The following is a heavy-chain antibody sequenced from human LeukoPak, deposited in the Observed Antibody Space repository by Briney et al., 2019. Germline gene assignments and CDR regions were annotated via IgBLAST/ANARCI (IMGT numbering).Heavy chain of an antibody. V-gene: IGHV5-51*01. CDR2: IYPGDCDT. J-gene: IGHJ4*02. Sequence: GESLKISCKGSGYSFTSYWIGWVRQMPGKGLEWMGIIYPGDCDTRYSPSFQGQVTISADKSISTAYLQWSSLKASDTAMYYCARQAGITMVRGVIINGDYYFDYWGQGTLVTVSS. CDR3: ARQAGITMVRGVIINGDYYFDY. D-gene: IGHD3-10*01. CDR1: GYSFTSYW.